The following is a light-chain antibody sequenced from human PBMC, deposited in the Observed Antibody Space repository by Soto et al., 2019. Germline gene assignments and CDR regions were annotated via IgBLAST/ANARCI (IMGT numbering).Light chain of an antibody. Sequence: EIVLTQSPGTLSLSPGERATLSCRASQSVSSSYLAWYQKKPGQAPRLLIYGASSRATGIPDRFGGSGSGTDFTLTISRLEPEDFAVYYCQQYANSPCTFGQGTKREIK. J-gene: IGKJ2*02. V-gene: IGKV3-20*01. CDR3: QQYANSPCT. CDR1: QSVSSSY. CDR2: GAS.